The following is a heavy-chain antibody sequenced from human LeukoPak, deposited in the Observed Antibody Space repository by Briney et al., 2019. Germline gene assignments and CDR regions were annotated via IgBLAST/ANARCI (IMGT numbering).Heavy chain of an antibody. CDR1: GFTFSSYA. CDR2: ISGSGGST. D-gene: IGHD6-13*01. CDR3: AKCPAAGTQGNWFDP. Sequence: GGSLRLSCAASGFTFSSYAMSWVRQAPGKGLEWVSAISGSGGSTYYADSVKGRFTISRDNSKNTLYLQMNSLRAEDTAVYYCAKCPAAGTQGNWFDPWGQGTLVTVSS. V-gene: IGHV3-23*01. J-gene: IGHJ5*02.